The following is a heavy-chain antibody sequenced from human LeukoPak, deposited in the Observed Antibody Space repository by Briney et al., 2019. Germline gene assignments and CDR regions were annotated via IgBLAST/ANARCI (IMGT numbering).Heavy chain of an antibody. J-gene: IGHJ4*02. CDR3: AKDQTYSSSWYEGYYFDY. CDR1: GFTFSSYG. CDR2: ISYDGSNK. Sequence: GGSLRLSCAASGFTFSSYGMRWVRQAPGKGLEWVAVISYDGSNKYYADSVKGRFTISRDNSKNTLYLQMNSLRAEDTAVYYCAKDQTYSSSWYEGYYFDYWGQGTLVTVSS. D-gene: IGHD6-13*01. V-gene: IGHV3-30*18.